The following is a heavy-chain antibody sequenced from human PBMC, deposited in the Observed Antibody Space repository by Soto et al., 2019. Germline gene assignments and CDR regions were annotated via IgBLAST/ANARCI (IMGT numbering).Heavy chain of an antibody. CDR3: AKSDRIAARQGYFDY. CDR2: ISGSGFKK. D-gene: IGHD6-6*01. J-gene: IGHJ4*02. Sequence: WGSLRLSCAASGFIFENFGMSWVRQAPGKGLEWISSISGSGFKKYYADSVKGRFTISRDNSKNTLYLQMNSLRAEDTAVYYCAKSDRIAARQGYFDYWGQGTLLTVSS. V-gene: IGHV3-23*01. CDR1: GFIFENFG.